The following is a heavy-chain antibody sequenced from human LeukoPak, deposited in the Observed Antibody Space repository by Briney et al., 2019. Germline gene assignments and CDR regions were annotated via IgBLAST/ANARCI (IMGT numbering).Heavy chain of an antibody. CDR2: IDPNSGGT. CDR3: ARSAMVTPFDY. D-gene: IGHD5-18*01. Sequence: ASVKVSCKASGYTFTGYYMHWVRQAPGRGLEWMGWIDPNSGGTNYAQKFQGRVTMTRDTSISTAYMELSRLRSDDTAVYYCARSAMVTPFDYWGQGTLVTVSS. CDR1: GYTFTGYY. J-gene: IGHJ4*02. V-gene: IGHV1-2*02.